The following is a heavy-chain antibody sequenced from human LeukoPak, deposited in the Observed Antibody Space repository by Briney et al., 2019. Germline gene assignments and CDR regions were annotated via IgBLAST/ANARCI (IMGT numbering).Heavy chain of an antibody. CDR1: GGSFSGYY. CDR3: ARGVSGNYSSGWLDY. D-gene: IGHD6-19*01. CDR2: INHSGST. J-gene: IGHJ4*02. Sequence: SETLSLTCAVYGGSFSGYYWSWIRQPPGKGLEWIGEINHSGSTNYNPSLKSRATISVDTSKNQFPLKLSSVTAADTAVYYCARGVSGNYSSGWLDYWGQGTLVTVSS. V-gene: IGHV4-34*01.